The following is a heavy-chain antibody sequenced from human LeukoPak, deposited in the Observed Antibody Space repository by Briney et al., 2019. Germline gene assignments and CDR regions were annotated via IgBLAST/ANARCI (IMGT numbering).Heavy chain of an antibody. D-gene: IGHD5-12*01. Sequence: ASVKVYCKESGYTFTSYYMHWVRQAPGQGLEWMGIINPSGGSTTYAQKFQGRITMTRDTSTSTVYMELSSLRSEDTAVYYCARVSLVATSDAFDIWGQGTMVTVSS. V-gene: IGHV1-46*01. CDR3: ARVSLVATSDAFDI. CDR1: GYTFTSYY. CDR2: INPSGGST. J-gene: IGHJ3*02.